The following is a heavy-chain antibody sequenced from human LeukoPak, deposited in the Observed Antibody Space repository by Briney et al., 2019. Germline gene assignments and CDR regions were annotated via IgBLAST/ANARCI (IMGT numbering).Heavy chain of an antibody. Sequence: SETLSLTCTVSGDSISNYYWSWIRQPPGKGLEWIGYIYYSGSTNYNPSLKSRVTISVDTSKNQFSLKLSSVTAADTAVYYCARGSYSSSADYWGQGTLVTVSS. CDR1: GDSISNYY. CDR3: ARGSYSSSADY. V-gene: IGHV4-59*01. CDR2: IYYSGST. D-gene: IGHD6-6*01. J-gene: IGHJ4*02.